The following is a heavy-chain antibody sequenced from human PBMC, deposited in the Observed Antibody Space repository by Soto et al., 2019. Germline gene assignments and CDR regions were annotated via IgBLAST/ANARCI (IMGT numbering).Heavy chain of an antibody. CDR3: ARDPPRHGRIAVAGTDWFDP. J-gene: IGHJ5*02. CDR1: GYTFTSYY. Sequence: ASVKVSCKASGYTFTSYYMHWVRQAPGQGLEWMGIINPSGGSTSYAQKFQGRVTMTTDTSTSTAYMELRSLRSDDTAVYYCARDPPRHGRIAVAGTDWFDPWGQGTLVTVSS. CDR2: INPSGGST. D-gene: IGHD6-19*01. V-gene: IGHV1-46*01.